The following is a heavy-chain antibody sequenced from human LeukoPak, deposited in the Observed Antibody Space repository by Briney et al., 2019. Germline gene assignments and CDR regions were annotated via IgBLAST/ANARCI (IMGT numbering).Heavy chain of an antibody. CDR3: ASVVPAAIFDY. Sequence: PEGSLRLSCAASGFTFSSYVMHWVRQAPGKGLEWVAIISYDGSNEYYADSVKGRFTISRDNSKNTLYLQMNSLRAEDTAVYYCASVVPAAIFDYWGQGTLVTVSS. CDR2: ISYDGSNE. CDR1: GFTFSSYV. D-gene: IGHD2-2*01. V-gene: IGHV3-30*04. J-gene: IGHJ4*02.